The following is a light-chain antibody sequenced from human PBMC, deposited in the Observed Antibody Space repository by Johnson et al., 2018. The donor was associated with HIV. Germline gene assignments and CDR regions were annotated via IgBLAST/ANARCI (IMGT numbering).Light chain of an antibody. CDR3: GTWDNSLNVYV. J-gene: IGLJ1*01. CDR1: SSNIGNNY. V-gene: IGLV1-51*01. Sequence: QSVLTQPPSVSAAPGQKVTISCSGSSSNIGNNYVSWYQQLPGTAPKVLIYDNHKRPSGIPDRFSGSKSGTSATLGIAGLQTGDEADYFCGTWDNSLNVYVVGTATKVTVL. CDR2: DNH.